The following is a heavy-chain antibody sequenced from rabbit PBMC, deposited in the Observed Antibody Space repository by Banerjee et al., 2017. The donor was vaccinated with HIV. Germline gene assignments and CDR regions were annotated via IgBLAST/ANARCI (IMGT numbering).Heavy chain of an antibody. CDR1: GFSFSSAY. V-gene: IGHV1S40*01. CDR3: VRAGVYAGSSSYTGFDFNL. J-gene: IGHJ4*01. D-gene: IGHD8-1*01. CDR2: IYTGSSGST. Sequence: QSLEESGGDLVKPGASLTLTCTASGFSFSSAYMCWVRQAPGKGLEWIACIYTGSSGSTYYASWAKGRFTISKTSSTTVTLQMTSLTAADTATYFCVRAGVYAGSSSYTGFDFNLWGQGTLVTVS.